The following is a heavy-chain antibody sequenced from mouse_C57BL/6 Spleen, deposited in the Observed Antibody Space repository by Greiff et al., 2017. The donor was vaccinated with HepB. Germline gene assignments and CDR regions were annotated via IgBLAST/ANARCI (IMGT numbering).Heavy chain of an antibody. Sequence: VHVKQSGAELVKPGASVKLSCTASGFNIKDYYMHWVKQRTEQGLEWIGRIDPEDGETKNAPKFQGKATITEDTSSKPAYLQLSSLTSEDTADYYCARDYYGKDYAMDYWGQGTSVTVSS. CDR3: ARDYYGKDYAMDY. V-gene: IGHV14-2*01. D-gene: IGHD1-1*01. J-gene: IGHJ4*01. CDR1: GFNIKDYY. CDR2: IDPEDGET.